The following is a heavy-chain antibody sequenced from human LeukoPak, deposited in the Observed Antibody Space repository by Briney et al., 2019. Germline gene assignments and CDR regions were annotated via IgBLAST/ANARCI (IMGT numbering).Heavy chain of an antibody. V-gene: IGHV1-2*06. J-gene: IGHJ4*02. CDR1: GYTFTGYY. D-gene: IGHD3-22*01. Sequence: ASVKVSCKASGYTFTGYYMHWVRQAPGQGLEWMGRINPNSGGTNYAQKSQGRVTMTRDTSISTAYMELSRLGSDDTAVYYCALTYYYDSSGYYHTLDYWGQGTLVTVSS. CDR2: INPNSGGT. CDR3: ALTYYYDSSGYYHTLDY.